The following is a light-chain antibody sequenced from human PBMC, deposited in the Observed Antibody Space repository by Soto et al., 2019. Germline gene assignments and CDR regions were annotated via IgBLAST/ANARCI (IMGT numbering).Light chain of an antibody. V-gene: IGKV3-20*01. CDR1: QRLSSSY. CDR2: GAS. CDR3: QQFATSPLT. Sequence: ENVLTQSPGTLSLSPGERATLSCRASQRLSSSYLAWYQQKPGQAPRLLIYGASSRATGIPDRFSGSGSGTEFTLTIIRLEPEDFAVYYCQQFATSPLTFGGGTKVEIK. J-gene: IGKJ4*01.